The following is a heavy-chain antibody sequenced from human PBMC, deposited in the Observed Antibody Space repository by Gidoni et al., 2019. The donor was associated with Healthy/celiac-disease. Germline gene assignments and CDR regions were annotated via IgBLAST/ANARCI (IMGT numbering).Heavy chain of an antibody. CDR2: IWYDGSNK. CDR3: AREWEPYGMDV. CDR1: GFTFSSYG. V-gene: IGHV3-33*01. D-gene: IGHD1-26*01. Sequence: QVQLVESGGGVVQPGRSLRLSCAASGFTFSSYGMHWVRQAPGKGLEWVAVIWYDGSNKYYADSVKGRFTISRDNSKNTLYLQMNSLRAEDTAVYYCAREWEPYGMDVWGQGTTVTVSS. J-gene: IGHJ6*02.